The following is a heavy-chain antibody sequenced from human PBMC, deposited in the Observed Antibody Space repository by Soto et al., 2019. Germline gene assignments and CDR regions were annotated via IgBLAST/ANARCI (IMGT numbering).Heavy chain of an antibody. Sequence: GSMRLSCAASGFTVSSYAMSWVRKAPGKGLEWVSAISGSGGSTYYADSVKGRFTISRDNSKNTLYLQMNSLRAEDTAVYYCARPSIAYSLLSHYCFDYWGQGTLVTVSS. J-gene: IGHJ4*02. CDR3: ARPSIAYSLLSHYCFDY. CDR1: GFTVSSYA. D-gene: IGHD6-6*01. CDR2: ISGSGGST. V-gene: IGHV3-23*01.